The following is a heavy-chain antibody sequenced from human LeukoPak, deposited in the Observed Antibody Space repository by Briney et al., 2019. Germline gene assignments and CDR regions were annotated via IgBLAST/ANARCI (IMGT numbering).Heavy chain of an antibody. V-gene: IGHV5-51*01. J-gene: IGHJ6*02. Sequence: GESLKISSKGSGYSFTSYWIGWVRQMPGKGLEWMGIIYPGDSDTRYSPSFQGQVTISADKSISTAYLQWSSLKASDTAMYYCARGGDDILTGYYLYYYGMDVWGQGTTVTVSS. CDR1: GYSFTSYW. CDR2: IYPGDSDT. D-gene: IGHD3-9*01. CDR3: ARGGDDILTGYYLYYYGMDV.